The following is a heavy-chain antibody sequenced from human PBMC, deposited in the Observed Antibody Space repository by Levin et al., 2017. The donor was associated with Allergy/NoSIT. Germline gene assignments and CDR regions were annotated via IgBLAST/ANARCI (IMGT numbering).Heavy chain of an antibody. D-gene: IGHD6-19*01. J-gene: IGHJ4*02. Sequence: KASETLSLTCTVSGGSISSGSYYWSWIRQPAGKGLEWIGRIYTTGSTNYNPSLKSRVTISGDTSKNHFSLNLSSVTAADTAVYYCARFRDWRSGWYSEYWGQGAPVTVSS. CDR2: IYTTGST. CDR1: GGSISSGSYY. CDR3: ARFRDWRSGWYSEY. V-gene: IGHV4-61*02.